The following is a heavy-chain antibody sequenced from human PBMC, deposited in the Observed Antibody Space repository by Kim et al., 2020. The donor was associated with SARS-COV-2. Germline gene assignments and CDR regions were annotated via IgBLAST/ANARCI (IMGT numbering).Heavy chain of an antibody. CDR1: GGSISSSSYY. V-gene: IGHV4-39*01. D-gene: IGHD3-10*01. Sequence: SETLSLTCTVSGGSISSSSYYWGWIRQPPGKGLEWIGSIYYSGSTYYNPSLKSRVTISVDTSKNQFSLKLSSVTAADTAVYYCARPQFLAQYGSGIQKHYYYYYGMDVWGQGTTVTVSS. CDR2: IYYSGST. CDR3: ARPQFLAQYGSGIQKHYYYYYGMDV. J-gene: IGHJ6*02.